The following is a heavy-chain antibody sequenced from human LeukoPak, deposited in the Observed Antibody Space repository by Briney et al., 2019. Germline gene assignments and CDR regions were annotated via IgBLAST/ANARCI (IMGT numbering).Heavy chain of an antibody. D-gene: IGHD1-26*01. V-gene: IGHV3-23*01. J-gene: IGHJ5*02. CDR2: ISGSGDST. Sequence: GGSLRFSCAASGFTFSNYAMSWVRQAPGKGLEWVSAISGSGDSTYYADSVKGRFTISRDNSKNTLYLQVNSLRAEDTAIYYCAKDQYSGSYYWFDPWGQGTLVTVSS. CDR1: GFTFSNYA. CDR3: AKDQYSGSYYWFDP.